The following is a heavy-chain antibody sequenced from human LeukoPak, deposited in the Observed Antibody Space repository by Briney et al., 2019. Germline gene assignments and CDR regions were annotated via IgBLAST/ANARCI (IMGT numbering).Heavy chain of an antibody. CDR1: GGSISSYY. CDR2: IYYSGST. Sequence: SETLSLTCTVSGGSISSYYWSWIRQPPGKGLEWIGYIYYSGSTNYNPSLKSRVTISVDTSKNQFSLKLSSVTAADTAAYYCARDAWTTVTTWYYYMDVWGKGTTVTVSS. D-gene: IGHD4-11*01. J-gene: IGHJ6*03. V-gene: IGHV4-59*12. CDR3: ARDAWTTVTTWYYYMDV.